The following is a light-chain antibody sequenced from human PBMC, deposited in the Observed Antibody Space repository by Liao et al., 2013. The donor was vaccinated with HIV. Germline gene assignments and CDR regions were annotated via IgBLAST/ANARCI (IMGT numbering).Light chain of an antibody. CDR2: QNV. Sequence: SYVLTQPPSVSVAPGHTARITCAGDNIGGESVHWYQQKPGQSPVVVIYQNVNRPSGIPERFSGSNSGNTATLTISRVEAGDEADYYCQVWDSSSDHQDVFGTGTKVTVL. V-gene: IGLV3-21*01. CDR3: QVWDSSSDHQDV. J-gene: IGLJ1*01. CDR1: NIGGES.